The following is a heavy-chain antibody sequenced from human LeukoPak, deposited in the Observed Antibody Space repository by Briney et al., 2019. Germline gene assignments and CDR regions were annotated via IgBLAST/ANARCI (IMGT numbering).Heavy chain of an antibody. J-gene: IGHJ4*02. CDR1: GFAFSSYN. CDR2: ISSGSDTI. Sequence: GGSLRLSCAASGFAFSSYNMNWVRQAPGKGLEWVSYISSGSDTIFYADSVKGRFTISRDNAKNSQYLQMNSLRAEDTAVYYCARPYCASTSCPTFEYWGQGTLVTVSS. CDR3: ARPYCASTSCPTFEY. V-gene: IGHV3-48*01. D-gene: IGHD2-2*01.